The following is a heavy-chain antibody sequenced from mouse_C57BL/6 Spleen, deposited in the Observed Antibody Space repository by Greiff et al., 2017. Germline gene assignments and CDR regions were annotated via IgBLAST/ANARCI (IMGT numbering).Heavy chain of an antibody. D-gene: IGHD1-1*01. V-gene: IGHV1-80*01. CDR3: ERCPITTVVPLDY. Sequence: QVQLKESGAELVKPGASVKISCKASGYAFSSYWMNWVKQRPGKGLEWIGQIYPGDGDTNYNGKFKGKATLTADKSSSTAYMQLSSLTSEDSAVYFCERCPITTVVPLDYWGQGTTLTVSS. CDR2: IYPGDGDT. J-gene: IGHJ2*01. CDR1: GYAFSSYW.